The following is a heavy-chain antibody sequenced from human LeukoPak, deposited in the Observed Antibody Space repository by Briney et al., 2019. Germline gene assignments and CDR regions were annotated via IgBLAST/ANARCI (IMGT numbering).Heavy chain of an antibody. CDR1: GFTFSAYW. J-gene: IGHJ4*02. Sequence: PGGSLRLSRAASGFTFSAYWMHWVRQAPGKGLVWVSRINSDGSSRTYADSVKGRFSISRDDARNMVFLEMHSLRVDDTAVYYCVRDFRSGDFWGQGTLVTVSS. V-gene: IGHV3-74*01. CDR3: VRDFRSGDF. CDR2: INSDGSSR.